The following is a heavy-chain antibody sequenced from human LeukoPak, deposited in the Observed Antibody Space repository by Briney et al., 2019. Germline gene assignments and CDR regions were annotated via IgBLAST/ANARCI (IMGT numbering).Heavy chain of an antibody. Sequence: SVNVSCKMFGGTFSDCGITWLRQAPGQGLEWVGRIIPQYGTTKSAQGFQDRVTLSADNSTNTAYMELTSLRSDDTAVYYCARGAFSPVITFGPFNFESWGQGTLIT. V-gene: IGHV1-69*06. D-gene: IGHD3-16*01. CDR1: GGTFSDCG. J-gene: IGHJ4*02. CDR3: ARGAFSPVITFGPFNFES. CDR2: IIPQYGTT.